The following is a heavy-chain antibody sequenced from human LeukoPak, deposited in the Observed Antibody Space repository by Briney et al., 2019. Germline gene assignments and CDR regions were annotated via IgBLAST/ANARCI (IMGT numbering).Heavy chain of an antibody. CDR3: ARDLGEYSSGWYDYYYGMDV. CDR1: GYTFTSYG. J-gene: IGHJ6*02. CDR2: ISAYNGNT. D-gene: IGHD6-19*01. Sequence: ASVKVSCTASGYTFTSYGISWVRQAPGQGLEWMGWISAYNGNTNYAQKLQGRVTMTTDTSTSTAYMELRSLRSDDTAVYYCARDLGEYSSGWYDYYYGMDVWGQGTTVTVSS. V-gene: IGHV1-18*01.